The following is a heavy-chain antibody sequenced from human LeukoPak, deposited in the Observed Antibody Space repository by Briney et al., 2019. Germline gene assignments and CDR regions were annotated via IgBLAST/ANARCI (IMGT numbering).Heavy chain of an antibody. V-gene: IGHV3-21*01. D-gene: IGHD5-12*01. CDR2: ISSSSSYI. CDR1: GFTFSSYS. Sequence: GGSLRLSCAASGFTFSSYSMNWVRQAPGKGLEWVSSISSSSSYIYYADSVKGRFTISRDNAKNSLYLQMNSLRAEDTAVYYCARDHRGGYDYREDNWFDPWGQGTLVTVSS. J-gene: IGHJ5*02. CDR3: ARDHRGGYDYREDNWFDP.